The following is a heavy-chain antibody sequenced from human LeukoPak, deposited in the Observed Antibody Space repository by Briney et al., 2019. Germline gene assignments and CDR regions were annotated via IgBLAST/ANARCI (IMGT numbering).Heavy chain of an antibody. Sequence: PSETLSLTCTVSGGSISSSSYYWGWIRQPPGKGLEWIGSIYYSGSTYYNPSLKSRVTISVDTSKNQFSLKLSSVTAADTAVYYCARRVVRGVIITWGQGTLVTVSS. V-gene: IGHV4-39*01. CDR3: ARRVVRGVIIT. CDR2: IYYSGST. D-gene: IGHD3-10*01. CDR1: GGSISSSSYY. J-gene: IGHJ5*02.